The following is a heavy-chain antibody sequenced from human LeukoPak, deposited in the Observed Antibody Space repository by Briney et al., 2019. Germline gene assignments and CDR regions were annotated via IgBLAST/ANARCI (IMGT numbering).Heavy chain of an antibody. J-gene: IGHJ4*02. D-gene: IGHD6-19*01. CDR3: ASGYSSGPVY. Sequence: GGSLRLSCAASGFTFSSSSMNWVRQAPGKGLEWVSYISSTSTTIYYADSVKGRFTISRDNAKNSLCLQMNSLRAEDTAVYYCASGYSSGPVYWGQGNLVTVSS. CDR2: ISSTSTTI. V-gene: IGHV3-48*04. CDR1: GFTFSSSS.